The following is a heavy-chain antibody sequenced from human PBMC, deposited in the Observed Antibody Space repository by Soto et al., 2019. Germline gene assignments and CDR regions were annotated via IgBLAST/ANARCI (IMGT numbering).Heavy chain of an antibody. V-gene: IGHV1-18*01. J-gene: IGHJ5*02. CDR1: GYTFFTYD. CDR3: ARHHGPMTSENWSDP. Sequence: ASVEVSCKASGYTFFTYDISWVRQAPGQGLEWMGWISTYSGDTKYAQKFQGRVTMTTDTSTTTAYLELRSLRSDDTAVYYCARHHGPMTSENWSDPWGQGTQVTVSS. D-gene: IGHD3-22*01. CDR2: ISTYSGDT.